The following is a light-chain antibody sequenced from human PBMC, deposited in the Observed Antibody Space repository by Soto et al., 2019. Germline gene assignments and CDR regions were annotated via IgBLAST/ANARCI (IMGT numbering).Light chain of an antibody. J-gene: IGLJ3*02. V-gene: IGLV2-23*01. CDR2: EGS. CDR3: RSYACSSTWV. CDR1: SSDVGSYNL. Sequence: QSALTQPASVSGSPGQSITISCTGTSSDVGSYNLVSWYQQHPGKAPKLMIYEGSKRPSGVSNRFSGSKSGNTASLTISGLQAEDEADYYCRSYACSSTWVFGGGTKLTVL.